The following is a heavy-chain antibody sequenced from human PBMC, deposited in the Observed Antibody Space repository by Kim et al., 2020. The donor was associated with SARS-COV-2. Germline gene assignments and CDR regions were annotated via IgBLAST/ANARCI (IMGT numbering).Heavy chain of an antibody. Sequence: NIYYSGTPNYNPSLKSRVTISIDTSKNQFSLKLSSVTAADTAVYYCAKGLNWGQGTLVTVSS. CDR2: IYYSGTP. J-gene: IGHJ4*02. V-gene: IGHV4-39*01. CDR3: AKGLN.